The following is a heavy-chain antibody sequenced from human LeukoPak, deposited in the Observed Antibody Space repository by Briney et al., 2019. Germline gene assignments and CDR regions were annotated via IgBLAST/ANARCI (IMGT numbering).Heavy chain of an antibody. J-gene: IGHJ4*02. Sequence: GGSLRLSCAASGFTFDDYDMNWVRQGPGKGLEWVSTISDSDSSTHYADSVKGRFTISRDNSKNTLYLQMNSLRADDTAVYYCAKSGYNRFDYWGQGTLVTVSS. CDR3: AKSGYNRFDY. V-gene: IGHV3-23*01. D-gene: IGHD5-24*01. CDR1: GFTFDDYD. CDR2: ISDSDSST.